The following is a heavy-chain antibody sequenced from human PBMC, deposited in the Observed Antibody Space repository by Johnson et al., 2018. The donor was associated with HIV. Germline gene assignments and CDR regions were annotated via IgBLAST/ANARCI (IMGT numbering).Heavy chain of an antibody. CDR1: GFTFSSYA. Sequence: QEQLVESGGGVVRPGGSLRLSCAASGFTFSSYAMHWVRQAPGKGLEWVAVISYDGSNKYYADSVKGRFTIARDNSKNTLYLQMNSLRAEDTAVYYWAKGLGRAAAGTRNAFDIWGQGTMVTVSS. V-gene: IGHV3-30-3*01. CDR2: ISYDGSNK. CDR3: AKGLGRAAAGTRNAFDI. J-gene: IGHJ3*02. D-gene: IGHD6-13*01.